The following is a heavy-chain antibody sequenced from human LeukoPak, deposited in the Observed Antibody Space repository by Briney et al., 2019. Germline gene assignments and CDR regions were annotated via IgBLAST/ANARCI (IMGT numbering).Heavy chain of an antibody. J-gene: IGHJ4*02. CDR2: IAGTGDT. CDR3: VKDYSRGGYCPFPFFDS. V-gene: IGHV3-23*01. Sequence: GGSLRLSCVVSGFIVSDHAMSWVRQASGKGLEWVSLIAGTGDTFYADSVKGRFILSRDNSRNTLYLQMDSLRVEDTATYYCVKDYSRGGYCPFPFFDSWGPGILVTVSS. CDR1: GFIVSDHA. D-gene: IGHD2-21*01.